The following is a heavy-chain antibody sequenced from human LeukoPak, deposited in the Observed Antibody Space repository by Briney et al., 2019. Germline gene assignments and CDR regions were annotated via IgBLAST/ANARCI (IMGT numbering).Heavy chain of an antibody. D-gene: IGHD6-13*01. CDR2: MNPNSGNT. Sequence: GASVKVSCKASGYTFTSYDINWVRQATGQGLEWMGWMNPNSGNTGYAQKFQGRVTITRNTSISTAYMELSSLRSEDTAVYYCARGPWRRIAAAHYYYMDVWGKGTTVTVSS. CDR3: ARGPWRRIAAAHYYYMDV. J-gene: IGHJ6*03. V-gene: IGHV1-8*03. CDR1: GYTFTSYD.